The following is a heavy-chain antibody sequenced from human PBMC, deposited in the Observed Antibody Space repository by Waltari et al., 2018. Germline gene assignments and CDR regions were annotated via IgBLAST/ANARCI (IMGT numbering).Heavy chain of an antibody. V-gene: IGHV3-30*01. J-gene: IGHJ4*02. CDR2: MSEDGGNK. CDR3: GRGKYMYYYDSSGFDY. D-gene: IGHD3-22*01. CDR1: GFTFSRYA. Sequence: QVQLVESGGGVVQPGGSLRLSCAASGFTFSRYAIHWVRQAPGKGRGWVTTMSEDGGNKYYADSVKGRFTISRDNAKNTLYLQMNSLRPEDTAVYYCGRGKYMYYYDSSGFDYWGQGTLVTVSS.